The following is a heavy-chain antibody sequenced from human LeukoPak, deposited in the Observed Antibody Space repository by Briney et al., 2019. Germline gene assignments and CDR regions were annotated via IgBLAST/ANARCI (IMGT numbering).Heavy chain of an antibody. V-gene: IGHV3-53*01. Sequence: WGSLRLSCVVSGFTVSTNYMSWVRQAPGKGLEWVSLIYSGGSTYYADSVKGRFTISRDNAKNSLYLQMNSLRAEDTAVYYCAELGITMIGGVWGKGTTVTISS. CDR1: GFTVSTNY. D-gene: IGHD3-10*02. CDR2: IYSGGST. J-gene: IGHJ6*04. CDR3: AELGITMIGGV.